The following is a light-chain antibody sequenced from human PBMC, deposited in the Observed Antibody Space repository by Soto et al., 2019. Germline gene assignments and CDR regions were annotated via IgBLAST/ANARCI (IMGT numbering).Light chain of an antibody. CDR2: AVS. J-gene: IGKJ5*01. CDR1: QRVSSF. V-gene: IGKV1D-13*01. Sequence: AIQMTQSPSSLSASVGDRVTITCRASQRVSSFLAWYQQKPGKAPKLLINAVSTLQSGVPSRFSGSGSGTDFTLTISSLQPEDFATYYCQQLNDYPITFGQGTRLEIQ. CDR3: QQLNDYPIT.